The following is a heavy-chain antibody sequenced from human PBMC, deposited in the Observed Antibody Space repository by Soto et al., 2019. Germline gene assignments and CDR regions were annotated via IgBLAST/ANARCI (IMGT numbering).Heavy chain of an antibody. D-gene: IGHD3-3*01. V-gene: IGHV1-2*02. J-gene: IGHJ4*01. CDR3: ARFPTSGYPYYFDY. CDR1: GYTFTGYY. CDR2: INPNSGGT. Sequence: ASVKVSCKASGYTFTGYYMHWVRQAPGQGLEWMGWINPNSGGTNYAQKFQGRVTMTRDTSISTAYMELSRLRSDDTAVYYCARFPTSGYPYYFDYWRHGXLVTVYS.